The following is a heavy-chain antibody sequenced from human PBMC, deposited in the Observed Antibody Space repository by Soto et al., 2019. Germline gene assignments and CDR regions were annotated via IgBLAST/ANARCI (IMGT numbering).Heavy chain of an antibody. Sequence: PSETLSLTCAISGDSVSSNSAAWNWIRKSPSRGLEWLGRTYYRSKWYNDNAVSVKSRITINPDTSKNQFSLQLNSVTPEDTFVFFCARDGLEGGFSYLDVWGKGTTVTVSS. CDR2: TYYRSKWYN. CDR3: ARDGLEGGFSYLDV. CDR1: GDSVSSNSAA. V-gene: IGHV6-1*01. J-gene: IGHJ6*03. D-gene: IGHD3-16*01.